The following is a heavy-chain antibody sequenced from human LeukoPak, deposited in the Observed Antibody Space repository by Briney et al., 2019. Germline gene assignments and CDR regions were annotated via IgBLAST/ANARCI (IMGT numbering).Heavy chain of an antibody. J-gene: IGHJ4*02. V-gene: IGHV1-2*02. CDR2: VNPDSGDS. CDR1: GYTFTDYY. Sequence: ASVKVSCKASGYTFTDYYIHWVRQAPGQGLEWMAFVNPDSGDSYSAPKFQGRVTMTRDTSISTASMELKWLTSDDTAVYYCATGVATAFTYWGQETLLTVSS. CDR3: ATGVATAFTY. D-gene: IGHD5-12*01.